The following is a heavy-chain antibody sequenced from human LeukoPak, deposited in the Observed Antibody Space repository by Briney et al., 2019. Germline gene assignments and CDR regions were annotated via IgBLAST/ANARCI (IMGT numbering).Heavy chain of an antibody. CDR2: ISYDGSNK. V-gene: IGHV3-30*01. D-gene: IGHD1-26*01. Sequence: GGSLRLSCAASGFTFSSYAMHWVRQAPGKGLEWVAVISYDGSNKYYADSVKGRFTISRDNSKNTLYLQMNSLRAEDTAVYYCARDRGSYYRVLDYWGQGTLVTVSS. CDR3: ARDRGSYYRVLDY. J-gene: IGHJ4*02. CDR1: GFTFSSYA.